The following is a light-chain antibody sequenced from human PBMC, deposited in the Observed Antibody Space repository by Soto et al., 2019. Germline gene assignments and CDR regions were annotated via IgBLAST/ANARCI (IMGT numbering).Light chain of an antibody. CDR2: DAS. CDR3: QHYNIYSPWT. V-gene: IGKV1-5*01. Sequence: IQMTQSPSTLSASVGDRVTLTCRASQSINAWLAWYQQKPGKAPKLLIYDASSLQSGVPSRFSGSGSGTEFTLTIGGLQPDDFATYYCQHYNIYSPWTFGQGTKVEIK. J-gene: IGKJ1*01. CDR1: QSINAW.